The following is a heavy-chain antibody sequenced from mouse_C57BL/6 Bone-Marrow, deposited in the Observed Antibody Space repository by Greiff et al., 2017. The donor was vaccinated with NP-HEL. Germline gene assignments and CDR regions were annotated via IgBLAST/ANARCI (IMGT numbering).Heavy chain of an antibody. V-gene: IGHV1-69*01. CDR2: IDPSDSYT. D-gene: IGHD1-1*01. Sequence: QVQLQQPGAELVMPGASVKLSCKASGYTFTSYWMHWVKQRPGQGLEWIGEIDPSDSYTNYNQKFKGKSTLTVDKSSSTAYMQLSSLTSEDSAVYYCARRGSSYETWFAYWGQGTLVTVSA. CDR3: ARRGSSYETWFAY. CDR1: GYTFTSYW. J-gene: IGHJ3*01.